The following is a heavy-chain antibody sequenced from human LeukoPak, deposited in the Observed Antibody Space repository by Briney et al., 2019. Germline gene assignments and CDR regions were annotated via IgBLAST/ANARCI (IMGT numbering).Heavy chain of an antibody. CDR3: ARTGQSVGATIRGDFDY. CDR1: GFTFSSYS. V-gene: IGHV3-21*01. CDR2: ISSSSSYI. D-gene: IGHD1-26*01. Sequence: GGSLRLSCAAPGFTFSSYSMNWVRQAPGKGLEWVSSISSSSSYIYYADSVKGRFTISRDNAKKSLFLDMNRLRVEDTGVYYCARTGQSVGATIRGDFDYWGQGTLVTVSS. J-gene: IGHJ4*02.